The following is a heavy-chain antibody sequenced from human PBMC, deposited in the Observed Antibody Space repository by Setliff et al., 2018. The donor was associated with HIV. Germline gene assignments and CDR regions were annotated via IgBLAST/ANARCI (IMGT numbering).Heavy chain of an antibody. CDR3: AKDVGFAIPTTNYFDL. D-gene: IGHD3-10*01. CDR1: GFTFSNYA. CDR2: ISGSGGST. V-gene: IGHV3-23*01. J-gene: IGHJ4*02. Sequence: GGSLRLSCAASGFTFSNYAMTWVRQAPGKGLEWVSVISGSGGSTYYADSVTGRFTISRDNSKNTLYLQMNSLRAEDAAVYYCAKDVGFAIPTTNYFDLWGQGTLVTVSS.